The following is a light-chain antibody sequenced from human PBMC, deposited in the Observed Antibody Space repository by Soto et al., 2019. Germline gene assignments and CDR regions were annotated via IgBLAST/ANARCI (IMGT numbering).Light chain of an antibody. CDR3: QQYNNWPPYT. Sequence: EIVMTQSPGTLSVSPGERATLSCRASQSVSSSLAWYQQRPGQAPRLLIYGASTRATGVPARFSVSGSGTEFTLTIASLQSEDFAVYYCQQYNNWPPYTCGQGTKLQIK. CDR1: QSVSSS. J-gene: IGKJ2*01. CDR2: GAS. V-gene: IGKV3-15*01.